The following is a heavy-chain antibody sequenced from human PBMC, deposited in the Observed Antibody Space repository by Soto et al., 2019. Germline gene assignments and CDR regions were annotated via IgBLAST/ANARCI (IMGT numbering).Heavy chain of an antibody. D-gene: IGHD7-27*01. Sequence: ASVKVSCKTSGYSFSNYGYSWVRQAPGQGLEWMGWIAASNRETNYAQNFQGRVIVTTGTSTNTAYMELRSLKSDDTAVYYCARDHNWGIDYWGQGTLVTVSS. CDR3: ARDHNWGIDY. V-gene: IGHV1-18*01. CDR2: IAASNRET. J-gene: IGHJ4*02. CDR1: GYSFSNYG.